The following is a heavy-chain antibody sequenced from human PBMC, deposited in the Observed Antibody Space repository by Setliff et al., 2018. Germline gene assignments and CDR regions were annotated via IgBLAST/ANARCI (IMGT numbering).Heavy chain of an antibody. D-gene: IGHD3-9*01. V-gene: IGHV3-15*07. CDR2: IRTKTDGGTA. Sequence: GESLTISCAASDFIFNNAWMNWVRQAPGKGLEWVGRIRTKTDGGTADYVAPVKGRFIISRDDSKNLVFLQMNSLKTEDTAVYYCATGLGQYFDYWGQGSLVTVSS. J-gene: IGHJ4*02. CDR1: DFIFNNAW. CDR3: ATGLGQYFDY.